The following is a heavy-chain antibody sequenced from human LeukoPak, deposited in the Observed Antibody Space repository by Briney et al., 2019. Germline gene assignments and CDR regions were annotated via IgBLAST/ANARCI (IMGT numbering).Heavy chain of an antibody. D-gene: IGHD3-10*01. Sequence: GLEWVSAISGSGGSTYYADSVKGRFTISRDNSKNTLYLQMNSLRAEDTAVYYCAKAMVRGVIPFDYWGQGTLVAVSS. CDR3: AKAMVRGVIPFDY. V-gene: IGHV3-23*01. CDR2: ISGSGGST. J-gene: IGHJ4*02.